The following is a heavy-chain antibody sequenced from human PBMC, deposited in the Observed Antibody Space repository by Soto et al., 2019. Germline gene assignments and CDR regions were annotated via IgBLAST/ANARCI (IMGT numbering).Heavy chain of an antibody. CDR2: ISSSGYST. D-gene: IGHD2-21*02. CDR3: AKGSVVVAAKFDS. J-gene: IGHJ4*02. Sequence: GGSLRLSCAASGFTFNNYAMSWVRQAPGKGLEWVSAISSSGYSTYYADSVKGRFTIPRDNSKNTVYLQMNNLRAEDTAVYYCAKGSVVVAAKFDSWGQGTLVTVS. CDR1: GFTFNNYA. V-gene: IGHV3-23*01.